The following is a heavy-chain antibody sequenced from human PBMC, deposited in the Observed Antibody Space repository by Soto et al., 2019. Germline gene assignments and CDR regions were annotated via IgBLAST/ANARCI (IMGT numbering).Heavy chain of an antibody. CDR2: ISYDGSNK. D-gene: IGHD3-3*01. V-gene: IGHV3-30*03. CDR1: GFTFSSYG. Sequence: GGSLRLSCAASGFTFSSYGMHWVRQAPGKGLEWVAVISYDGSNKYYADSVKGRFTISRDNSKNTPYLQMNSLRAEDTAVYYCASPSGGDYYGMDVWGQGTTVTVSS. CDR3: ASPSGGDYYGMDV. J-gene: IGHJ6*02.